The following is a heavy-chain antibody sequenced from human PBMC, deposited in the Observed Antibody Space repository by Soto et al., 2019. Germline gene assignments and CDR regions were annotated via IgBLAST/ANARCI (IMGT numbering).Heavy chain of an antibody. Sequence: SETLSLTCTVSGGSISSYYGSWIRQPPGKGLEWIGYIYYSGSTNYNPSLKSRVTISVDTSKNQFSLKLSSVTAADTAVYYCARRGGRALDVWGKGTTVTVSS. V-gene: IGHV4-59*08. J-gene: IGHJ6*04. CDR3: ARRGGRALDV. CDR1: GGSISSYY. CDR2: IYYSGST. D-gene: IGHD3-16*01.